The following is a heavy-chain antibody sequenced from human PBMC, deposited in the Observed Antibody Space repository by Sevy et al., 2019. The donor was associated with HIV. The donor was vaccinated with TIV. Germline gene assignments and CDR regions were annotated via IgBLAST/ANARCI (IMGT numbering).Heavy chain of an antibody. V-gene: IGHV3-23*01. Sequence: GGSLRLSCAASGFASGFTFSSFAMSWVRQLPGKGLEWVSTINGRGGSTYYADSVEGRFTLSRDNSNNALIRQMDSLTPEDAALSSCARPTPRIAPYGAAFFDSWGQGTLVTVSS. CDR2: INGRGGST. CDR1: GFTFSSFA. D-gene: IGHD6-6*01. CDR3: ARPTPRIAPYGAAFFDS. J-gene: IGHJ4*02.